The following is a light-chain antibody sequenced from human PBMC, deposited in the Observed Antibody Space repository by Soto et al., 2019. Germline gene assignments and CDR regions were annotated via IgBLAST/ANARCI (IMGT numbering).Light chain of an antibody. V-gene: IGLV2-23*01. CDR1: SSDVGSYNL. J-gene: IGLJ1*01. CDR2: EGS. Sequence: ALTQPASVSGSPGQSITISCTGTSSDVGSYNLVSWYQQHPGKAPKLMIYEGSKRPSGVSNRFSGSKSGNTASLTISGLQAEDEADYYCCSYAGSSTSGVNVFGTGTKVTVL. CDR3: CSYAGSSTSGVNV.